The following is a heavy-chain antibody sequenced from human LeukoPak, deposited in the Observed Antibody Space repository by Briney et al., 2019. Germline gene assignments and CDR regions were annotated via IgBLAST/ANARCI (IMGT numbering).Heavy chain of an antibody. J-gene: IGHJ4*02. V-gene: IGHV1-18*01. Sequence: ASVKLSCKTSGYTFASYGISWLRQAPGQGLEWMGLISAYNGNTNYEQKFQGRVTMTTGTATSTAYMEMRSLRSDDTAVYYCARDRVFVDTAIVSPIQYFDYWGQGTLVTVSS. CDR1: GYTFASYG. D-gene: IGHD5-18*01. CDR2: ISAYNGNT. CDR3: ARDRVFVDTAIVSPIQYFDY.